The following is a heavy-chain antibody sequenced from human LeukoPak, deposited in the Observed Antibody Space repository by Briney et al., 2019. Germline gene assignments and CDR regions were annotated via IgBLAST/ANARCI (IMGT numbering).Heavy chain of an antibody. CDR2: ISGSGGST. CDR1: GFTFSSYA. Sequence: GGSLRLSCAASGFTFSSYAMSGVRQAPGKGLEWVSAISGSGGSTYYADSVKGRFTISRDNSKNTLYLQMNSLRAEDTAVYYCASRLIVGSSGSDYWGQGTLVTVSS. J-gene: IGHJ4*02. CDR3: ASRLIVGSSGSDY. V-gene: IGHV3-23*01. D-gene: IGHD2-21*01.